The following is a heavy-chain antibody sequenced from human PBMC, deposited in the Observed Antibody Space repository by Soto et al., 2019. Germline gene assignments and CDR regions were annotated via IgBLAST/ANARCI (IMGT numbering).Heavy chain of an antibody. CDR2: INPSGGST. V-gene: IGHV1-46*03. CDR1: GYTFTSYY. D-gene: IGHD3-3*02. J-gene: IGHJ2*01. Sequence: QVQLVQSGAEVKKPGASVKVSCKASGYTFTSYYMHWVRQAPGQGLEWMGIINPSGGSTSYAQKFQGRITMIRDTSTSTVYMELSRLRSEDTAVYYCAIDCGSYSIEWYFDLWGRSTLVTVSS. CDR3: AIDCGSYSIEWYFDL.